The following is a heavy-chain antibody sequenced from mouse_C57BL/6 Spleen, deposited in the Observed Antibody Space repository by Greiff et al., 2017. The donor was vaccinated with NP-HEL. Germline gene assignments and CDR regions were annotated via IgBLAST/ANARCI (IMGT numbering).Heavy chain of an antibody. J-gene: IGHJ2*01. Sequence: EVQLQQSGPELVKPGASVKISCKASGYTFTDYYMNWVKQSHGKSLEWIGDINPNNGGTSYNQKFKGKATLTVDKSSSTAYMESRSLTSEDSAGYYWERSTVEDYWGQGTTLTVSS. CDR2: INPNNGGT. D-gene: IGHD1-1*01. CDR3: ERSTVEDY. V-gene: IGHV1-26*01. CDR1: GYTFTDYY.